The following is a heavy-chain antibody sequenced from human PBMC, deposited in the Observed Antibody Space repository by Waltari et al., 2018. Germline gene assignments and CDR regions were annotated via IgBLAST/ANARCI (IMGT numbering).Heavy chain of an antibody. J-gene: IGHJ4*02. CDR3: ASGGYGPD. Sequence: QVQLQESGPGLVKPSETLSPACVVSGGSIRGNYYWSWIRQPPGKGLEWIGYVGVSSDTTYYNPSLKSRVTISKDTSKNQFSLQLRSVTAADTAVYYCASGGYGPDWGQGLLVTVSS. D-gene: IGHD5-18*01. V-gene: IGHV4-59*12. CDR2: VGVSSDTT. CDR1: GGSIRGNYY.